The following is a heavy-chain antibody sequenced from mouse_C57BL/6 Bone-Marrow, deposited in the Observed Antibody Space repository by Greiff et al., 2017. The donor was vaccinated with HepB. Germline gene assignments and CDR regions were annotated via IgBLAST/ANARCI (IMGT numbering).Heavy chain of an antibody. CDR3: ARGKTVVATKYFDV. J-gene: IGHJ1*03. Sequence: VQLQQSGAELARPGASVKLSCKASGYTFTSYGISWVKQRTGQGLEWIGEIYPRSGNTYYNEKFKGKATLTADKSSSTAYMELRSLTSEDSAVYFCARGKTVVATKYFDVWGTGTTVTVSS. V-gene: IGHV1-81*01. CDR2: IYPRSGNT. CDR1: GYTFTSYG. D-gene: IGHD1-1*01.